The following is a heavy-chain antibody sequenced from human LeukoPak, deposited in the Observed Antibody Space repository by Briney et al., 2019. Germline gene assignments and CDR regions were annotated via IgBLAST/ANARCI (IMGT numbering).Heavy chain of an antibody. CDR1: GYTFTSYY. CDR2: INPSGGST. D-gene: IGHD2-8*02. Sequence: ASVKVSCKASGYTFTSYYMHWVRQAPGQGLEWMGVINPSGGSTSYAQKFQGRVTMTRDTPTSTVYMELSSLRSEDTAVYYCARDGLTVSGFDYWGQGTLVTVSS. CDR3: ARDGLTVSGFDY. J-gene: IGHJ4*02. V-gene: IGHV1-46*01.